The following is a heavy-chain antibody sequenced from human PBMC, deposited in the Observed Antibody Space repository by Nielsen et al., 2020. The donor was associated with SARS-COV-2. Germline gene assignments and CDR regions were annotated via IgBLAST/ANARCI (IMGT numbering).Heavy chain of an antibody. CDR1: GFTFTSHW. J-gene: IGHJ4*02. CDR3: AKDSLAAAGTVDY. V-gene: IGHV3-9*01. CDR2: ISWNSGSI. D-gene: IGHD6-13*01. Sequence: GGSLRLSCAASGFTFTSHWMSWVRQAPGKGLEWVSGISWNSGSIGYADSVKGRFTISRDNAKNSLYLQMNSLRAEDTALYYCAKDSLAAAGTVDYWGQGTLVTVSS.